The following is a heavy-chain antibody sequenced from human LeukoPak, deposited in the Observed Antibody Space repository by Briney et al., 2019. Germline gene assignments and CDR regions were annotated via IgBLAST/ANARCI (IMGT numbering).Heavy chain of an antibody. D-gene: IGHD2-2*03. CDR1: GFTFCTYS. Sequence: GGSLRLSCADSGFTFCTYSMNWVHQAPGRGLEWVSSISSSSKYIYYADSVKGRFTISRDDAKNSLSLQMNSLRAEDTAVYYCARDLDIVVVPASWFYPWGEGTLVTVSS. CDR2: ISSSSKYI. CDR3: ARDLDIVVVPASWFYP. J-gene: IGHJ5*02. V-gene: IGHV3-21*01.